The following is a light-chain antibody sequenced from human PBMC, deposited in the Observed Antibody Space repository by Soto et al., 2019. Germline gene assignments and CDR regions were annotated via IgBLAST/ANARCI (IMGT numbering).Light chain of an antibody. CDR2: GAS. CDR1: QGIRND. CDR3: LQDYNYPRT. Sequence: AIQLTQSLSSLSASVGERVTLTCRASQGIRNDLGWYQQKPGKAPKLLIYGASSLQSGVPSRFSGSGSGTDFTLTISSLQPEDFATYYCLQDYNYPRTFGQGTKVDIK. J-gene: IGKJ1*01. V-gene: IGKV1-6*01.